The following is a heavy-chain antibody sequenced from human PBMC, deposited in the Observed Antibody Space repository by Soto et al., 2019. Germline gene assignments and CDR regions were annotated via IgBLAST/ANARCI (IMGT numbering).Heavy chain of an antibody. V-gene: IGHV4-30-2*01. CDR2: IYHSGST. CDR3: ARAGGLGAVAVDY. D-gene: IGHD6-19*01. J-gene: IGHJ4*02. CDR1: GCSISSGGYS. Sequence: QLQLQESGSGLVKLSQTLSLTCAVSGCSISSGGYSWSWIRQPPGKGLEWIGYIYHSGSTYYNPSLKSRVTISVDRSKNQFSLKLSSVTAADTAVYYCARAGGLGAVAVDYWGQGTLVTVSS.